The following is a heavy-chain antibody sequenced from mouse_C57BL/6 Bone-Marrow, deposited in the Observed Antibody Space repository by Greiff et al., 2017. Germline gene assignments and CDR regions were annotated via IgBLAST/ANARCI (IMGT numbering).Heavy chain of an antibody. CDR2: INPSSGYT. CDR3: ARGAISTVVATDY. V-gene: IGHV1-7*01. Sequence: QVQLQQSGAELAKPGASVKLSCKASGYTFTSYWMHWVKQRPGQGLEWIGYINPSSGYTKYNQKFKDKATLTADKSSSTAYMQLSSLTYEDSAVYYCARGAISTVVATDYWGQGTTRTVSS. D-gene: IGHD1-1*01. J-gene: IGHJ2*01. CDR1: GYTFTSYW.